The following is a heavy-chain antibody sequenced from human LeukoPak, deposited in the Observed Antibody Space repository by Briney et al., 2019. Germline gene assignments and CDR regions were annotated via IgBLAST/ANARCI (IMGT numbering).Heavy chain of an antibody. D-gene: IGHD5-12*01. J-gene: IGHJ5*02. CDR1: GYTFTGYY. CDR2: INPNSGGT. V-gene: IGHV1-2*02. Sequence: ASVKVSCKASGYTFTGYYMHWVRQASGQGLEWMGWINPNSGGTNYAQKFQGRVTMTRDTSISTAYMELSRLRSDDTAVYYCASAGPRGYSGYDSGVAAASRFDPWGQGTLVTVSS. CDR3: ASAGPRGYSGYDSGVAAASRFDP.